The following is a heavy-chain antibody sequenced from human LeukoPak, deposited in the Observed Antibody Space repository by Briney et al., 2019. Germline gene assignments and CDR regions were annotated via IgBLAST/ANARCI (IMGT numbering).Heavy chain of an antibody. Sequence: RPGGSLRLSCAASGFTFDDYGMSWVRQAAGKALEWVSGINWNGANTDYADSVKGRFTISRDNAKNSLYLQMNSLRAEDTALYYCARGFDGNFDYWGQGTLVTVSP. V-gene: IGHV3-20*04. CDR3: ARGFDGNFDY. D-gene: IGHD3-9*01. CDR2: INWNGANT. CDR1: GFTFDDYG. J-gene: IGHJ4*02.